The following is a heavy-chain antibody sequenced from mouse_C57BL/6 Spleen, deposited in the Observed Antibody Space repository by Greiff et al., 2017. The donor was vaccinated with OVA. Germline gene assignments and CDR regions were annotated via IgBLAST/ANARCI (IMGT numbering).Heavy chain of an antibody. D-gene: IGHD1-1*01. CDR3: ARRVITTVWYFDV. CDR1: GYTFTSYW. J-gene: IGHJ1*03. CDR2: IYPSDSET. V-gene: IGHV1-61*01. Sequence: QVQLQQPGAELVRPGSSVKLSCKASGYTFTSYWMDWVKQRPGQGLEWIGNIYPSDSETHYNQKFKDKATLTVDKSSSTAYMQLSSLTSEDSAVYYCARRVITTVWYFDVWGTGTTVTVSS.